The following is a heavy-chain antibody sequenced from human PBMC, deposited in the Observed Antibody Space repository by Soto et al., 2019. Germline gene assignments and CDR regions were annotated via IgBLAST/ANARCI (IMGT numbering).Heavy chain of an antibody. J-gene: IGHJ4*02. D-gene: IGHD3-22*01. CDR1: GYSFTSSW. Sequence: GESLKISCKASGYSFTSSWIAWLPQMPGKGLEGRGFIYPGDSDTRYAPSSKGQVTISADKPISPAYLQWSSLRASDTAMYYCAAYSSDYYNRYYFDYWGRGTLFPVSS. CDR3: AAYSSDYYNRYYFDY. CDR2: IYPGDSDT. V-gene: IGHV5-51*01.